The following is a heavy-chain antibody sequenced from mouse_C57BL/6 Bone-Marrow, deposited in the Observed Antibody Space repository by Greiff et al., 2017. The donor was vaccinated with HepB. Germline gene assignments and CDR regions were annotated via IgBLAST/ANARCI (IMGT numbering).Heavy chain of an antibody. CDR2: INPNNGGT. J-gene: IGHJ3*01. D-gene: IGHD2-4*01. V-gene: IGHV1-18*01. CDR3: ARYDYDGRPSFAY. Sequence: VQLQQSGPELVKPGASVEIPCKASGYTFTDYNMDWVKQSHGKSLEWIGDINPNNGGTIYNQKFKGKATLTVDKSSSTAYMELRSLTSEDTAVYYCARYDYDGRPSFAYWGQGTLVTVSA. CDR1: GYTFTDYN.